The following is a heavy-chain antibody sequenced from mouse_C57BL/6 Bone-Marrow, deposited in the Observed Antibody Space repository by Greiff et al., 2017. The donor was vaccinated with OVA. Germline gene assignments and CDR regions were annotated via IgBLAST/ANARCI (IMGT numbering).Heavy chain of an antibody. D-gene: IGHD2-4*01. CDR3: DYYDYGGGAMDY. CDR1: GYSLTSYA. V-gene: IGHV2-9-1*01. Sequence: VLLVESGPGLVAPSQCLYISCNVSGYSLTSYAISWVRQPPGKGLEWLGVIWTGGGTNNNSALISRLSISKDNSKSQVFFKKNSLQTDDTARYNCDYYDYGGGAMDYWGQGTSVTVSS. CDR2: IWTGGGT. J-gene: IGHJ4*01.